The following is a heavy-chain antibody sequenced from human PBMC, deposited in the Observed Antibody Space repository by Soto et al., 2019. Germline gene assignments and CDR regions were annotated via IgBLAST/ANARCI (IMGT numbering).Heavy chain of an antibody. CDR3: ARTTWLNYAFDI. CDR1: GDSVSSNSVA. V-gene: IGHV6-1*01. Sequence: SQTLSLTCAISGDSVSSNSVAWNWIRQSPSRGLEWLGRTYYSSKWYNDYVGSVKSRITINTDTPKNQFSLQLNSVTPEDTAIYYCARTTWLNYAFDIWGQGTVVTVSS. J-gene: IGHJ3*02. D-gene: IGHD6-19*01. CDR2: TYYSSKWYN.